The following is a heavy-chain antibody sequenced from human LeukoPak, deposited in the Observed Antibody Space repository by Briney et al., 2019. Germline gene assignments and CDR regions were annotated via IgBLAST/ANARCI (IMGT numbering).Heavy chain of an antibody. J-gene: IGHJ4*02. V-gene: IGHV3-15*01. CDR3: TTDLIVGATHDH. Sequence: GGSLRLSCAASGFTFSNAWMSWVRQAPGKGLEWVGRIKSKTDGGTTDYAAPVKGRFTISRDDSKNTLYLQMNSLKTEDTAVYYCTTDLIVGATHDHWGQGTLVTVSS. CDR2: IKSKTDGGTT. CDR1: GFTFSNAW. D-gene: IGHD1-26*01.